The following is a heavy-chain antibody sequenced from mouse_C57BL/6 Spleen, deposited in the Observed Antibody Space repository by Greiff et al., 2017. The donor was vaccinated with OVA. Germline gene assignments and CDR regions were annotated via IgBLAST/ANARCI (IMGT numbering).Heavy chain of an antibody. CDR1: GYAFSSSW. J-gene: IGHJ4*01. CDR2: IYPGDGDT. D-gene: IGHD2-3*01. CDR3: ARPYDLYAMDY. Sequence: VQGVESGPELVKPGASVKISCKASGYAFSSSWMNWVKQRPGKGLEWIGRIYPGDGDTNYNGKFKGKATLTADKSSSTAYMQLSSLTSEDSAVYFCARPYDLYAMDYWGQGTSVTVSS. V-gene: IGHV1-82*01.